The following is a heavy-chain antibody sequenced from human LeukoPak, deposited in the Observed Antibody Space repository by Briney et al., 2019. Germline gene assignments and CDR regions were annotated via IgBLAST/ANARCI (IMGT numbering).Heavy chain of an antibody. CDR2: INHSGST. CDR3: ARGADCSSTSCPYYFDY. D-gene: IGHD2-2*01. J-gene: IGHJ4*02. Sequence: SETLSLTCAVYGGSFSGHYWSWIRQPPGKGLEWIGEINHSGSTNYNPSLKSRVTISVDTSKNQFSLKLSSVTAADTAVYYCARGADCSSTSCPYYFDYWGQGTLVTVSS. V-gene: IGHV4-34*01. CDR1: GGSFSGHY.